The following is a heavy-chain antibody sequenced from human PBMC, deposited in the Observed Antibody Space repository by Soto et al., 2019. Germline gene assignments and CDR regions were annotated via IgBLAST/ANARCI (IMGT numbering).Heavy chain of an antibody. V-gene: IGHV4-39*01. J-gene: IGHJ4*02. CDR3: ARLGWGNGDSDY. CDR2: ILYTGTT. Sequence: QLQLHESGPGLVKSSETLSLTCTVSGGSISKSNYFWGWIRQAPGKGLEWIASILYTGTTSYNSSLKSRVAISVDTSKNQFSLKLNSVTAEDTAVYYCARLGWGNGDSDYWGQGTLVTVSS. CDR1: GGSISKSNYF. D-gene: IGHD2-21*01.